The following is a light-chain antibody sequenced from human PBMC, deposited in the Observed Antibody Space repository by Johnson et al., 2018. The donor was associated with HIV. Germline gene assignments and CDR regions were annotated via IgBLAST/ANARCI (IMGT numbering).Light chain of an antibody. CDR1: SSNIGNNY. V-gene: IGLV1-51*02. CDR2: ENN. CDR3: GTWDASLGVNV. Sequence: QSVLTQPPSVSAAPGQKVTISCSGSSSNIGNNYVSWYQQLPGTAPKLLIYENNMRPSGIPDRFSGSKSGTSATLDITGLQNGDEADYYCGTWDASLGVNVFGPGTKVTVL. J-gene: IGLJ1*01.